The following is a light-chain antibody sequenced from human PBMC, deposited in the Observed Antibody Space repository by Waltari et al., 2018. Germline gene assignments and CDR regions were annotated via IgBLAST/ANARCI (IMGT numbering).Light chain of an antibody. CDR2: GAS. V-gene: IGKV3-15*01. CDR1: QNVNSN. Sequence: EIIMPHSPATLSLSPGERATLSCRASQNVNSNLAWYQQKPGQAPRLLIYGASIRATGIPARFSGSGSGTQFTLTINSLQSEDSAVYFCQQHNDRPPWTFGQGTKVELK. J-gene: IGKJ1*01. CDR3: QQHNDRPPWT.